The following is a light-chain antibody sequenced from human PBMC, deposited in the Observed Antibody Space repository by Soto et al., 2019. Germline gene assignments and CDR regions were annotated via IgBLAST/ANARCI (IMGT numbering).Light chain of an antibody. CDR3: QKYDSVLFT. CDR1: QGIGNF. V-gene: IGKV1-27*01. CDR2: AAS. Sequence: DIQMTQSPSSLSASVGDRVTITCRASQGIGNFLAWYQQKPGKVPKVLIYAASTLHSGVPSRFSGSGSGTDFALTISSLQPEDVATYYCQKYDSVLFTFGPGTRVDIK. J-gene: IGKJ3*01.